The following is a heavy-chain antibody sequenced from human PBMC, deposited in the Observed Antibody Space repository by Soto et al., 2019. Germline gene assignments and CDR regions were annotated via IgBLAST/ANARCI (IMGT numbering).Heavy chain of an antibody. V-gene: IGHV4-39*01. D-gene: IGHD6-19*01. CDR2: IYYSGST. Sequence: QLQLQESGPGLVKPSETLSLTCTVSGGSISSSSYYWGWIRQPPGKGLEWIGSIYYSGSTYYNPSLKSRVTISVDTSKNQFSLKLSSVTAADTAVYYCAKPGIAVAGNMYWYFDLWGRGTLVTVSS. CDR3: AKPGIAVAGNMYWYFDL. J-gene: IGHJ2*01. CDR1: GGSISSSSYY.